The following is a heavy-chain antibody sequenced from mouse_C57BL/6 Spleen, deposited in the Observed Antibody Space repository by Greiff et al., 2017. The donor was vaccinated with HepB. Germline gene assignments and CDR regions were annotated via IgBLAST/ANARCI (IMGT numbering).Heavy chain of an antibody. Sequence: EVQLQQSGPGLVKPSQSLSLTCSVTGYSITSGYYWNWIRQFPGNKLEWMGYISYDGSNNYNPSLKNRISITRDTSKNQFFLKLNSVTTEDTATYYCAIDGYYGFYFDYWGQGTTLTVSS. D-gene: IGHD2-3*01. V-gene: IGHV3-6*01. CDR3: AIDGYYGFYFDY. J-gene: IGHJ2*01. CDR1: GYSITSGYY. CDR2: ISYDGSN.